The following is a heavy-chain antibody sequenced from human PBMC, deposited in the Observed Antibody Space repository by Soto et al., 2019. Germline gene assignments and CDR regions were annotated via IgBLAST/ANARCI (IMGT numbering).Heavy chain of an antibody. J-gene: IGHJ4*02. CDR3: ARDSSKYTYGSFYFDY. D-gene: IGHD5-18*01. CDR1: GFTFSSYG. Sequence: GGSLRLSCAASGFTFSSYGINWVRQAPGRGLEWISFISYSSATIHCADSVRGRFTISRDNANNSLHLEMSSPRDEDTAVYFCARDSSKYTYGSFYFDYWGQGTLVTVSS. V-gene: IGHV3-48*02. CDR2: ISYSSATI.